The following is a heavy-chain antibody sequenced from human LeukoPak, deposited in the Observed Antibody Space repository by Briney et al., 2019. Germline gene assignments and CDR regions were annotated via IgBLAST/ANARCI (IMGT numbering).Heavy chain of an antibody. V-gene: IGHV4-39*01. CDR2: IYYSGST. D-gene: IGHD3-10*01. J-gene: IGHJ4*02. Sequence: SETLSLTCTVSGGSIRIANYYWEWIRQPPGKGLEWIGSIYYSGSTYYNPSLKSRVTISVDTSKNQLSLKLSSPTAADTAVYYCARRRFGEPTGNWGQGTLVTVSS. CDR3: ARRRFGEPTGN. CDR1: GGSIRIANYY.